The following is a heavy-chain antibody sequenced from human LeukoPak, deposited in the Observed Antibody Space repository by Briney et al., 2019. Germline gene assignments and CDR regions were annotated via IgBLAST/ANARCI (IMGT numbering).Heavy chain of an antibody. D-gene: IGHD3-3*01. Sequence: SENLSLTCTVSGGSISSYYWSWIRQPPGKGLEWIGYIYYSGSTNYNPSLKSRVTISVDTSKNQFSLKLSSVTAADTAVYYCARETKGKYWSGYYRYYYYYMDVWGKGTTVTVSS. V-gene: IGHV4-59*12. CDR2: IYYSGST. CDR1: GGSISSYY. J-gene: IGHJ6*03. CDR3: ARETKGKYWSGYYRYYYYYMDV.